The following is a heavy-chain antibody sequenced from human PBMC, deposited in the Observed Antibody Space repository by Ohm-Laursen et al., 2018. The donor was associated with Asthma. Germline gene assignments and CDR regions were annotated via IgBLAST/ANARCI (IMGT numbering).Heavy chain of an antibody. CDR1: GGTFSSYA. Sequence: ASVKVSCKASGGTFSSYAISWVRQAPGQGFEWMGGIIPILRTANYAQNFRGRVTITADESTSTAYMDLSSLRSEDTAVYYCARGRYDSSDYDLYGLDVWGQGTTVTVSS. CDR3: ARGRYDSSDYDLYGLDV. V-gene: IGHV1-69*13. CDR2: IIPILRTA. J-gene: IGHJ6*02. D-gene: IGHD3-22*01.